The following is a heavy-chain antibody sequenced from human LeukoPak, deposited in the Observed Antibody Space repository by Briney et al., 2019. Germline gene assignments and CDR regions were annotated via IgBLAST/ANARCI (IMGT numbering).Heavy chain of an antibody. D-gene: IGHD3-10*01. CDR1: GFTFSRYW. CDR3: ARDLTTSGSHDY. Sequence: GGSLRLSCAASGFTFSRYWMSWVRQAPGEGPEWVANIKQESSEKNYVDAVKGRFSISRDNAKNSLYLQMNSLRVEDTALYYCARDLTTSGSHDYWGQGTLVTVSS. J-gene: IGHJ4*02. CDR2: IKQESSEK. V-gene: IGHV3-7*01.